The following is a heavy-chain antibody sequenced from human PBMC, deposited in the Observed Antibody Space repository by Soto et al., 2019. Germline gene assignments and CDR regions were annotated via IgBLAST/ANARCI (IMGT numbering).Heavy chain of an antibody. J-gene: IGHJ3*02. CDR2: IYYSGST. V-gene: IGHV4-30-4*01. D-gene: IGHD2-15*01. Sequence: QVQLQESGPGLVKPSQTLSLTCTVSGGSISSGDYYWSWIRQPPGKGLEWIGYIYYSGSTFYNPSLNSXXTXSXXTSKNQFSLKLSSVTAADTAVYYCASPRIPDAFDIWGQGTMVTVSS. CDR3: ASPRIPDAFDI. CDR1: GGSISSGDYY.